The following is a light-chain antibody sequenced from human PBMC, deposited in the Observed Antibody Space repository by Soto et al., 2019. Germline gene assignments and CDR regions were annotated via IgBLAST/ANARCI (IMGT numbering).Light chain of an antibody. CDR2: GDN. J-gene: IGLJ2*01. CDR3: QSYDNSLSGLEL. V-gene: IGLV1-40*01. CDR1: SSNIGARYD. Sequence: QSVLTQPPSVSGAPGQRVTISCTGSSSNIGARYDVYWYQQLPGTAPRLLIYGDNRRPSGVPDRFSASKSGTSASLAITGLQAEDEADYYCQSYDNSLSGLELFGGGTQLTV.